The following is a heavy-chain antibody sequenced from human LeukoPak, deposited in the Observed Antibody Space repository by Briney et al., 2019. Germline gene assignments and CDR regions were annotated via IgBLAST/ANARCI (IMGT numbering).Heavy chain of an antibody. V-gene: IGHV4-34*01. CDR1: GGSFSGYY. J-gene: IGHJ6*03. D-gene: IGHD5-18*01. CDR2: IYYRGST. CDR3: ARCYYYYYYYMDV. Sequence: PSETLSLTCAVHGGSFSGYYWGWIRQSPGKGLEWIGNIYYRGSTYYNPSLKSRVTISVDTSKNQFSLKLTSVTAADTAVYYCARCYYYYYYYMDVWGKGTTVTISS.